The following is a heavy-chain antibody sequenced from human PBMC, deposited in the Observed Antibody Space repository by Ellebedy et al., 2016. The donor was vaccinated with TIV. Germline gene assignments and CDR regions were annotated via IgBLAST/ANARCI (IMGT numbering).Heavy chain of an antibody. CDR2: MNPNSGNT. D-gene: IGHD6-6*01. Sequence: ASVKVSXXASGYTFTSYDINWVRQATGQGLEWMGWMNPNSGNTGYAQKFQGRVTMTRNTSISTAYMELSSLRSEDTAVYYCATAASSSVTDAFDIWGQGTMVTVSS. J-gene: IGHJ3*02. V-gene: IGHV1-8*01. CDR1: GYTFTSYD. CDR3: ATAASSSVTDAFDI.